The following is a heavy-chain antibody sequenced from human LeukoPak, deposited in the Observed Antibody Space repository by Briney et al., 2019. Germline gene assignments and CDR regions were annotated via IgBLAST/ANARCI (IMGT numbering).Heavy chain of an antibody. D-gene: IGHD3-10*01. J-gene: IGHJ5*02. Sequence: KPSETLSLTCTVSGGSISSYYWSWIRQPPGKGLEWIGYIYYSGSTNYNPSLKSRVTISVDTSKNQFSLKLSSVTAADTAVYYCATCYYMVRGVIDWFDPWGQGTLVTVSS. V-gene: IGHV4-59*08. CDR1: GGSISSYY. CDR3: ATCYYMVRGVIDWFDP. CDR2: IYYSGST.